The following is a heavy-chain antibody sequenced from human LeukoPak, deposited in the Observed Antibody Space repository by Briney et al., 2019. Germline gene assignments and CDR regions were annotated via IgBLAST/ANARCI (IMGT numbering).Heavy chain of an antibody. D-gene: IGHD5-18*01. CDR1: GGSINSYY. J-gene: IGHJ3*02. CDR2: VSYSGST. Sequence: SETLSLTCTVSGGSINSYYWSWIRHPPGKGLGWVGYVSYSGSTSYNPSLKSRVTISVDTSKNQFSLKLTSVTAADTAVYYCARDGDTAMILFAFDIWGQGTMVTVSS. CDR3: ARDGDTAMILFAFDI. V-gene: IGHV4-59*13.